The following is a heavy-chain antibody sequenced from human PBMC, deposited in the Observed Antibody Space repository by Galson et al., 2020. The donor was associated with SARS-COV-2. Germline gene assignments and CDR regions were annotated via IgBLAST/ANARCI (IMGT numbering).Heavy chain of an antibody. J-gene: IGHJ6*02. CDR1: GGSISSGGYY. Sequence: SETLSLTCTVSGGSISSGGYYWSWIRQHPGKGLEWIGYIYYRGSTYYNPSLKSRVTISVDTSKNQFSLKLSSVTAADTAVYYCARAFEAYGMDVWGQGTTVTVAS. CDR2: IYYRGST. CDR3: ARAFEAYGMDV. V-gene: IGHV4-31*03.